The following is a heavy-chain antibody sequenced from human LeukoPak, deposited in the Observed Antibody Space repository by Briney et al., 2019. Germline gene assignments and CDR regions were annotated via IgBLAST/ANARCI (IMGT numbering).Heavy chain of an antibody. V-gene: IGHV3-48*03. CDR1: EFTFSSYE. CDR2: ISSSGSTI. D-gene: IGHD1-26*01. J-gene: IGHJ4*02. Sequence: GGSLRLSCAASEFTFSSYEMNWVRQAPGKGLEWVSYISSSGSTIYYADSVEGRFAISRDNTKNSLYLQMNSLRAEDTAVYYCARGAGATTDNYLDYWGQGTLVTVSS. CDR3: ARGAGATTDNYLDY.